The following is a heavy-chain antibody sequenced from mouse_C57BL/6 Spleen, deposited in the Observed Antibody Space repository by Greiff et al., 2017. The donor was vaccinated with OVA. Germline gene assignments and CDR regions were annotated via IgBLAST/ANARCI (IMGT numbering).Heavy chain of an antibody. V-gene: IGHV1-81*01. Sequence: QVHVKQSGAELARPGASVKLSCKASGYTFTSYGISWVKQRTGQGLEWIGEIYPRSGNTYYNEKFKGKATLTADKSSSTAYMELRSLTSEDSAVYFCARNDYDQEWFAYWGQGTLVTVSA. CDR2: IYPRSGNT. CDR3: ARNDYDQEWFAY. J-gene: IGHJ3*01. D-gene: IGHD2-4*01. CDR1: GYTFTSYG.